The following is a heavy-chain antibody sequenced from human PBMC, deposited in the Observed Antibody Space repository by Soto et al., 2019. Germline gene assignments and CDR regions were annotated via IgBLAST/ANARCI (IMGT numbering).Heavy chain of an antibody. Sequence: EVQLVESGGGLVKPGGSLRLSCAASGFTFSNAWMSWVRQAPGKGLEWGGRIKSKTDGGTTDYAAPVKGRFTISRDDSKNTLYLQMNSLKTEDTAVYYCTTEYYYDSSGYYSCHVYWGQGTLVTVSS. D-gene: IGHD3-22*01. V-gene: IGHV3-15*01. CDR2: IKSKTDGGTT. J-gene: IGHJ4*02. CDR3: TTEYYYDSSGYYSCHVY. CDR1: GFTFSNAW.